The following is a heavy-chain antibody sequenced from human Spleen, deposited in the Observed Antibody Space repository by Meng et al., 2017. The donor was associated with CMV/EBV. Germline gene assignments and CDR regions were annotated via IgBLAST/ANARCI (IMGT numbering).Heavy chain of an antibody. CDR1: GYTFSGYY. V-gene: IGHV1-2*02. D-gene: IGHD2-2*01. Sequence: ASVKVSCKASGYTFSGYYMHWVRQAPGQGLEWMGWISPNRGATNYAQRFQGRVAMTRDTSITTVYMELSSLRSDDTAVYYCARAVLAFQLPPAGYNWFDPWGQGTLVTVSS. CDR3: ARAVLAFQLPPAGYNWFDP. CDR2: ISPNRGAT. J-gene: IGHJ5*02.